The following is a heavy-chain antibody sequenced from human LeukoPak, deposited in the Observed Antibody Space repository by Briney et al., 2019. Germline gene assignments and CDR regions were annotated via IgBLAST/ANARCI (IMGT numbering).Heavy chain of an antibody. Sequence: PGGSLRLSCAASGFTFSSYVMSWVRQAPGKGLEWASGISGSGGSTYYADSVKGRFTISRDNSKNTLYLQMNSLRAEDTAVYYCAKCIVGATAPFDYWGQGTLVTVSS. J-gene: IGHJ4*02. CDR1: GFTFSSYV. CDR2: ISGSGGST. CDR3: AKCIVGATAPFDY. D-gene: IGHD1-26*01. V-gene: IGHV3-23*01.